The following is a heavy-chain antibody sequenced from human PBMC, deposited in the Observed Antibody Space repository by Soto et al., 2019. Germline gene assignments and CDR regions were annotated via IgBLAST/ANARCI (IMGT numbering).Heavy chain of an antibody. V-gene: IGHV3-23*01. D-gene: IGHD6-19*01. CDR1: GFTFSSYA. Sequence: GGSLRLSCAASGFTFSSYAMSWVRQAPGKGLEWVSAISGSGGSTYYADSVKGRFTISRDNSKNTLYLQMNSLRAEDTAVYYCAKDIAVAGTLRGYYYYGMDVWGQGTTVTVSS. J-gene: IGHJ6*02. CDR2: ISGSGGST. CDR3: AKDIAVAGTLRGYYYYGMDV.